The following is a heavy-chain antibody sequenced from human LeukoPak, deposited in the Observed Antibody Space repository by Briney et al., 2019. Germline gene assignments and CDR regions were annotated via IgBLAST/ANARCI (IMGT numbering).Heavy chain of an antibody. CDR1: GFTLNRYW. D-gene: IGHD2-15*01. Sequence: GGSLRLSCAVSGFTLNRYWMSWVRQAPGKGLEWVATLQRDGSEKYYVDSVKGRFTISRDNAKNSVYLQMNSLRAEDTAVYFCARDRGYCRGGRCYSNYFDLWGQGTLVTVSS. CDR3: ARDRGYCRGGRCYSNYFDL. V-gene: IGHV3-7*01. J-gene: IGHJ4*02. CDR2: LQRDGSEK.